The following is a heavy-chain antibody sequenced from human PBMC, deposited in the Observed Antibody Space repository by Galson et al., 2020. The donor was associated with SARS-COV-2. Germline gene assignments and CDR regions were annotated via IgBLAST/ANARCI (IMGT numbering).Heavy chain of an antibody. CDR1: GGSNSNGGYH. V-gene: IGHV4-31*03. D-gene: IGHD3-10*01. Sequence: ASETLSLTCSVSGGSNSNGGYHWNWIRQHPGKGLEWIGDIDDSGSTHYNPSLKSRVTISVDTSKNQFSLKLSSVTAADTAVYYCARDRGRLELWKTGGGFDYWGQGTLVTVSS. CDR3: ARDRGRLELWKTGGGFDY. J-gene: IGHJ4*02. CDR2: IDDSGST.